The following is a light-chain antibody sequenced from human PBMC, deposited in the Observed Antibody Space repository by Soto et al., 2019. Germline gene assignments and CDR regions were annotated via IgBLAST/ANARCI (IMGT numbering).Light chain of an antibody. CDR1: DSNIGAGYD. Sequence: QSVLTQSPSVSGAPGQRVTISCTGSDSNIGAGYDVHWYQQLPGTAPKLLIYANTNRPSGVPDRFSGSKSGTSASLAITGLQAEDETDYYCQSYDTSLSAVVFGGGTKLTV. CDR3: QSYDTSLSAVV. V-gene: IGLV1-40*01. J-gene: IGLJ2*01. CDR2: ANT.